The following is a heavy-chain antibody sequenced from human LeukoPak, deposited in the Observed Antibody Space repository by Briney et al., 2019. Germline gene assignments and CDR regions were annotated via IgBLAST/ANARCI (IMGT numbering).Heavy chain of an antibody. Sequence: GGSLRLSCAASGFTFSSYSMNWVRQAPGKGLEWVSSISSSSSYIYHADSVKGRLTISRDNAKNSLYLQMNSLRAEDTAVYYCARETSDAFDIWGQGTMVTVSS. CDR3: ARETSDAFDI. V-gene: IGHV3-21*01. CDR2: ISSSSSYI. D-gene: IGHD2-2*01. J-gene: IGHJ3*02. CDR1: GFTFSSYS.